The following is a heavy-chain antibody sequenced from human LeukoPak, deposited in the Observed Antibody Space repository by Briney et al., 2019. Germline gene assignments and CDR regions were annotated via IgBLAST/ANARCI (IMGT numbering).Heavy chain of an antibody. D-gene: IGHD3-22*01. V-gene: IGHV4-4*07. CDR1: NGSISNYY. CDR3: ARDEGGSGYIDY. CDR2: ICISGTT. Sequence: PSETLSLTCTVSNGSISNYYWSWVRQPAGKGLEWIGRICISGTTNYNPSLKSRITMSLDTSKNQLSLKLSSVTAADTAVYYCARDEGGSGYIDYWGQGTLITVSS. J-gene: IGHJ4*02.